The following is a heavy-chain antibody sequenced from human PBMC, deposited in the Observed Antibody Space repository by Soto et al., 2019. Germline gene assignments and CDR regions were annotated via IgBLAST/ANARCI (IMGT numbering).Heavy chain of an antibody. CDR3: ARDGTEYYGEYYDY. CDR1: GFTFSDYY. CDR2: IGTRGNTK. D-gene: IGHD4-17*01. Sequence: QVQLVESGGGLVKPGGSLRLSCATSGFTFSDYYMSWIRQAPGKGLEWVSYIGTRGNTKYYADSVRGRFTISRDNAKNSLYLQMNSLRADDTAVYYCARDGTEYYGEYYDYWGQGTPFTVSS. V-gene: IGHV3-11*01. J-gene: IGHJ4*02.